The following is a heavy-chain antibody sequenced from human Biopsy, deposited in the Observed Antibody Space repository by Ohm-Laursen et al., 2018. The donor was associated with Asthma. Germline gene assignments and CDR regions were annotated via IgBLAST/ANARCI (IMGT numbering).Heavy chain of an antibody. V-gene: IGHV4-39*02. D-gene: IGHD6-6*01. J-gene: IGHJ2*01. Sequence: GTLSLTCIVSGDAMSTSGSYWGWIRQSPGKGLEWIGGIYYSGRTSYNPSLESRVNISADTSKNHFSLKVTSVTAADTAVYYCARAVSSSSYWYFDLWGRGDLVTVSS. CDR1: GDAMSTSGSY. CDR2: IYYSGRT. CDR3: ARAVSSSSYWYFDL.